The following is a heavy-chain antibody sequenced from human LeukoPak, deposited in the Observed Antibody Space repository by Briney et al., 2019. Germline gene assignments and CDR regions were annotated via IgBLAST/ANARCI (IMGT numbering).Heavy chain of an antibody. D-gene: IGHD4-17*01. V-gene: IGHV3-30-3*02. CDR1: GFTFSSYA. CDR2: ISYDGSNK. Sequence: PGGSLRLSCAASGFTFSSYAMHWVRQAPGKGLEWVAVISYDGSNKYYADSVKGRFTISRDNSKNTLYLQMNSLRAEDTAVYYCAKPVRPLVPRYYYYGMDVWGQGTTVTVSS. CDR3: AKPVRPLVPRYYYYGMDV. J-gene: IGHJ6*02.